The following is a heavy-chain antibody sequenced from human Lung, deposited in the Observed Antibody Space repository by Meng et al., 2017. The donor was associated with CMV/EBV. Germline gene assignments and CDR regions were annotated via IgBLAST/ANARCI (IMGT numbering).Heavy chain of an antibody. V-gene: IGHV1-69*10. CDR3: ARTLIGMAMFDP. Sequence: SVKVSCKASGGNFNTYASSWVRQAPGQGLEWMGGIIPIIGKTCYAQNLQGRVTITADKSTSTVYMELSRLRYEDTAVYDCARTLIGMAMFDPWGQGTLVTVSS. CDR1: GGNFNTYA. J-gene: IGHJ5*02. CDR2: IIPIIGKT. D-gene: IGHD3-3*01.